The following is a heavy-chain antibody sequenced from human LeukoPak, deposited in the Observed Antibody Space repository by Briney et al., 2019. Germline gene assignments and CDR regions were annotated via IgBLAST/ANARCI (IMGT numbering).Heavy chain of an antibody. Sequence: GESLKISCQGSGYNFTSYWLAWVRQMPGKGLEWMGIIYPGDSDTRYSPSFQGQVTISADKSISTAYLQWSSLKASDTAMYYCARFGSGHYFDSWGQGTPVTVSS. CDR2: IYPGDSDT. J-gene: IGHJ4*02. CDR3: ARFGSGHYFDS. V-gene: IGHV5-51*01. D-gene: IGHD3-3*01. CDR1: GYNFTSYW.